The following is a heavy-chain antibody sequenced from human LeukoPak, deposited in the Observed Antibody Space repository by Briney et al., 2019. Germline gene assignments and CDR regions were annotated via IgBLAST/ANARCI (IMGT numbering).Heavy chain of an antibody. Sequence: GGSLRLSCAASGFTVSSHHMTWVRQAPGKGLEWVSVIYSGGSTYYADSVKGRFTISRDNSKNPLYLQMNSLRAGDTAVYYCARIHFVVSVTSFPFDLWGPGTLVTVSS. D-gene: IGHD2-21*02. CDR2: IYSGGST. CDR1: GFTVSSHH. V-gene: IGHV3-53*01. CDR3: ARIHFVVSVTSFPFDL. J-gene: IGHJ4*02.